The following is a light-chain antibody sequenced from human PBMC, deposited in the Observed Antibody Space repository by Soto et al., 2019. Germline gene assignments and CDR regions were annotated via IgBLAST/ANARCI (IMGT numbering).Light chain of an antibody. CDR1: QGTGNA. J-gene: IGKJ1*01. CDR3: QQYNNFWT. V-gene: IGKV1D-13*01. Sequence: AAQLTQSPSSLSASVGDRVTMSCRASQGTGNALAWYQQKPGKAPKVLIYDASSLKSGVPSRFSGSGSGTDFTLTISSLQPEDFATYYCQQYNNFWTFGQGTKVDIK. CDR2: DAS.